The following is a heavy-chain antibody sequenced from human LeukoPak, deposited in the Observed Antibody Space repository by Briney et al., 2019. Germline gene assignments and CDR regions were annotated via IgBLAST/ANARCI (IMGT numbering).Heavy chain of an antibody. CDR2: IYYSGST. J-gene: IGHJ4*02. V-gene: IGHV4-59*01. D-gene: IGHD3-22*01. CDR3: ARDRPLDGYYDSSGYFDY. Sequence: SETLSLTCTVSGGSISSYYWSWIRQPPGKGLEWIGYIYYSGSTNYNPSLKSRVSISVDTSKNQFSLKLSSVTDADTAVYYCARDRPLDGYYDSSGYFDYWGQGTLVTVSS. CDR1: GGSISSYY.